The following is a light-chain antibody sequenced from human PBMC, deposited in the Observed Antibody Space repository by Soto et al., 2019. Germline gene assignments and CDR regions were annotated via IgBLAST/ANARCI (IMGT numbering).Light chain of an antibody. J-gene: IGKJ1*01. CDR1: QSITNY. CDR3: QQTYSFPRT. CDR2: IAS. Sequence: DIQMTQSPSSLSASVGDRVTITCRASQSITNYLNWYQQKPGRAPELLIYIASSLQSGVPSRFSGSGSGTYFTLTISSLQPEDFATYYCQQTYSFPRTFGQGTKVEIK. V-gene: IGKV1-39*01.